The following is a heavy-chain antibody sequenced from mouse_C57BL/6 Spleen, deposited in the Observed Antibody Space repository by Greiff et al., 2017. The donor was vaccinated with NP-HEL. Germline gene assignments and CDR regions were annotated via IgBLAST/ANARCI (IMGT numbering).Heavy chain of an antibody. CDR3: AINGLYFDY. V-gene: IGHV3-6*01. CDR2: ISYDGSN. Sequence: EVKLLESGPGLVKPSQSLSLTCSVTGYSITSGYYWNWIRQFPGNKLEWMGYISYDGSNNYNPSLKNRISITRDTSKNQFFLKLNSVTTEDTATYYCAINGLYFDYWGQGTTLTVSS. CDR1: GYSITSGYY. J-gene: IGHJ2*01.